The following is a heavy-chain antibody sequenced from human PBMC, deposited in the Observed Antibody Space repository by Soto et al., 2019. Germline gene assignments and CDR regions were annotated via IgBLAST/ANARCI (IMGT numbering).Heavy chain of an antibody. D-gene: IGHD6-6*01. J-gene: IGHJ4*02. CDR2: INHSGST. CDR1: GGSFSGYY. CDR3: ATRFYSSSSLGDY. Sequence: QVQLQQWGAGLLKPSETLSLTCAVYGGSFSGYYWSWIRQPPGKGLEWIGEINHSGSTNYNPSLKSRVTISVDTSKNQFSLKLSSVTAADTAVYYCATRFYSSSSLGDYWGQGTLVTVSS. V-gene: IGHV4-34*01.